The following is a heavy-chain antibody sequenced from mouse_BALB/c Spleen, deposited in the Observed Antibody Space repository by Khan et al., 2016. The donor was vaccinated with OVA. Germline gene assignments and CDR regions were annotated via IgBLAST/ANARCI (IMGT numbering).Heavy chain of an antibody. D-gene: IGHD2-4*01. CDR2: IWSGGST. V-gene: IGHV2-4-1*01. CDR3: AGNDYDYAMDY. Sequence: VQLQESGPGLVQPSQSLSITCTVSGFSLTSYGAHWVRQSPGKGLEWLGVIWSGGSTDYNAAFISRLSISKDNSKSQVFFKMNSLPADDTTIYYCAGNDYDYAMDYWGQGTSVPVSS. CDR1: GFSLTSYG. J-gene: IGHJ4*01.